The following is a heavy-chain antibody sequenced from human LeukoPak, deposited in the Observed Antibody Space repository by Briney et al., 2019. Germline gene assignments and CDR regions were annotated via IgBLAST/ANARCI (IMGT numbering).Heavy chain of an antibody. Sequence: GGSLRLSCAASGFTFSSYGMHWVRQAPGKGLEWVAFIRYDGSNKYYADSVKGRFTISRDNAKNSLYLQMNSLRAEDTAVYYCARGGQWLVNFFDYWGQGTLVTVSS. CDR2: IRYDGSNK. CDR1: GFTFSSYG. D-gene: IGHD6-19*01. V-gene: IGHV3-30*02. CDR3: ARGGQWLVNFFDY. J-gene: IGHJ4*02.